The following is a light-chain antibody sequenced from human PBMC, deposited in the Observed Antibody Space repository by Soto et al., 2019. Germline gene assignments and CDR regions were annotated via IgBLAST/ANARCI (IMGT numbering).Light chain of an antibody. CDR3: QQYDSSPRT. Sequence: EIVLTQSPGTLSLSPGERATLSCRASQSVSTRSLAWYQQKPGQAPRLLISGASSRAADIPDRFSGSGSGTDLHLTIHRLGAEDFAGYYCQQYDSSPRTFGQGTKVE. V-gene: IGKV3-20*01. CDR1: QSVSTRS. J-gene: IGKJ1*01. CDR2: GAS.